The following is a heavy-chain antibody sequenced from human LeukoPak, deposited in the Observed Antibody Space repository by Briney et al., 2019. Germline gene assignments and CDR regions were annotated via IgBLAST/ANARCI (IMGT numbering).Heavy chain of an antibody. V-gene: IGHV4-61*02. CDR1: GGSISSGSYY. D-gene: IGHD3-3*01. CDR3: ARDGYYDFWSGSHYYYGMDV. J-gene: IGHJ6*02. Sequence: PSETLSLTCTASGGSISSGSYYWSWIRQPAGKGLEWIGRIYTSGSTNYNPSLKSRVTISVDTSKNQFSLKLSSVTAADTAVYYCARDGYYDFWSGSHYYYGMDVWGQGTTVTVSS. CDR2: IYTSGST.